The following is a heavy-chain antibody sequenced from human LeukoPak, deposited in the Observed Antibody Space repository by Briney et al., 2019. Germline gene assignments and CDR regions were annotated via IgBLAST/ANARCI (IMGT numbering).Heavy chain of an antibody. J-gene: IGHJ6*02. D-gene: IGHD3-10*01. Sequence: GASVKVSCKASEGTFSSYAISWVRQAPGQGLEWMGRIIPILGIANYAQKFQGRVTITADKSTSTAYMELSSLRSEDTAVYYCARDRLWFGELLYYYYGMDVWGQGTTVTVSS. CDR1: EGTFSSYA. CDR2: IIPILGIA. CDR3: ARDRLWFGELLYYYYGMDV. V-gene: IGHV1-69*04.